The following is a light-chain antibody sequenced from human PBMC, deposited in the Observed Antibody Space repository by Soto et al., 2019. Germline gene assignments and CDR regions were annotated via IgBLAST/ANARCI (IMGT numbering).Light chain of an antibody. CDR3: QQYNDWPRT. J-gene: IGKJ1*01. CDR1: QSVSFN. V-gene: IGKV3-15*01. Sequence: EIVMTQSPATLSVSPGERATLSCRASQSVSFNLAWYQQRPGQAPRLLIYGASIRATGIPTRFSGSGSGTEFTLTINSLQSEDVAIYYCQQYNDWPRTFGQGAKVEIK. CDR2: GAS.